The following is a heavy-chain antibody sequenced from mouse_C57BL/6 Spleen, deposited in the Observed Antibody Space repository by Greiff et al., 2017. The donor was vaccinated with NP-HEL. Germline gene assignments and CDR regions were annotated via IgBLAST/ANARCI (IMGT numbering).Heavy chain of an antibody. D-gene: IGHD2-1*01. V-gene: IGHV10-1*01. CDR3: VVEAMDY. CDR2: IRSKSNNYAT. Sequence: EVQVVESGGGLVQPKGSLKLSCAASVFSFNTYAMNWVRQAPGKGLEWIARIRSKSNNYATYYADSVTDRVPISRDDSESMLYLQMNNLKTEDTAMYYCVVEAMDYWGQGTSVTVSS. J-gene: IGHJ4*01. CDR1: VFSFNTYA.